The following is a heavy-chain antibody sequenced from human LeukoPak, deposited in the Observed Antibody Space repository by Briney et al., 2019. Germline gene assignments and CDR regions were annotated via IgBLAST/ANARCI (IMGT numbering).Heavy chain of an antibody. Sequence: GGSLRLSCAASGFTFSNAWMSWVRQAPGKGLEWVGRIKSKTDGGTTDYAAPVKGRFTISRDDPKNTLYLQMNSPKTEDTAVYYCTTADYCSSTSCYTQEDYWGQGTLVTVSS. CDR1: GFTFSNAW. D-gene: IGHD2-2*02. V-gene: IGHV3-15*01. CDR3: TTADYCSSTSCYTQEDY. CDR2: IKSKTDGGTT. J-gene: IGHJ4*02.